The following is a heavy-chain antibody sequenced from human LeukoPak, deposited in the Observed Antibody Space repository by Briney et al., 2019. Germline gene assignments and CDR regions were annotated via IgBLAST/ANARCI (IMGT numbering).Heavy chain of an antibody. V-gene: IGHV3-23*01. CDR3: AKCSSGWYEFDY. D-gene: IGHD6-19*01. J-gene: IGHJ4*02. Sequence: PGGSLRLSCAASGFTFSSCAMNWVRQAPGKGLEWVSAISGSGGSTYYADSVKGRFTISRDNSKNTLYLQMNSLRAEDTAVYYCAKCSSGWYEFDYWGQGTLVTVSS. CDR2: ISGSGGST. CDR1: GFTFSSCA.